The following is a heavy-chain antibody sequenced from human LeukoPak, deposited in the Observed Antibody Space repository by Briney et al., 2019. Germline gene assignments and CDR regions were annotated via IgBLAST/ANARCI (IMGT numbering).Heavy chain of an antibody. CDR2: ISYDGSNK. D-gene: IGHD2-2*01. CDR1: GFTFSSYA. CDR3: AREDCSSTSCYDRQGGYFDY. Sequence: GGSLRLSCAASGFTFSSYAMHWVRQAPGKGLEWVAVISYDGSNKYYADSVKGRLTISRDNSKNTLYLQMNSLRAEDTAVYYCAREDCSSTSCYDRQGGYFDYWGQGTLVTVSS. J-gene: IGHJ4*02. V-gene: IGHV3-30*04.